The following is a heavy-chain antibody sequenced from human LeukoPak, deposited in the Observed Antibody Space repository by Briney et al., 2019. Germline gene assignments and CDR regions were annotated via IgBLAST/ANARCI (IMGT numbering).Heavy chain of an antibody. CDR2: IIPIFGTA. V-gene: IGHV1-69*05. CDR3: AREFSRRTYYYDSSGYLGY. CDR1: GGTFSSYA. J-gene: IGHJ4*02. D-gene: IGHD3-22*01. Sequence: SVKVSCKASGGTFSSYAISWVRQAPGQGLGWMGRIIPIFGTANYAQKFQGRVTITTDESTSTAYMELSSLRSEDTAVYYCAREFSRRTYYYDSSGYLGYWGQGTLVTVSS.